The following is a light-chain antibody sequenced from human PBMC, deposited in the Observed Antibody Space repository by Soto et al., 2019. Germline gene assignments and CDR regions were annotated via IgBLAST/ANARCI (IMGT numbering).Light chain of an antibody. J-gene: IGKJ2*01. V-gene: IGKV3-11*01. CDR3: QQRINWPPGEYT. CDR1: QSVSSY. CDR2: DAS. Sequence: EIVLTQSPATLSLSPGERATLSCRASQSVSSYLAWYQQKPGQAPRLLIYDASNRATGIPARFSGSGSGTDFTLTISSLEPEDFAVYYCQQRINWPPGEYTFGQGTKLEIK.